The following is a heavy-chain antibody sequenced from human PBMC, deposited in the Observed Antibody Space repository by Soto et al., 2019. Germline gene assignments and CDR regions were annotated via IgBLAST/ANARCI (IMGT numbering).Heavy chain of an antibody. CDR2: IIPIFGTA. Sequence: SVKVSCKASGGTFSSYAISWVRQAPGQGLEWMGGIIPIFGTANYAQKFQGRVTITADESTSTAYMELSSLRSEDTAVYYCARDSVSVGPFDYWGQGTLVTVSS. CDR3: ARDSVSVGPFDY. J-gene: IGHJ4*02. V-gene: IGHV1-69*13. CDR1: GGTFSSYA. D-gene: IGHD2-2*01.